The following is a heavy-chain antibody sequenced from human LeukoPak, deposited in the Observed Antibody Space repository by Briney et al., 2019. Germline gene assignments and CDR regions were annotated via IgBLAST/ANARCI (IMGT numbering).Heavy chain of an antibody. CDR2: ISATGRST. V-gene: IGHV3-23*01. CDR3: AKLLSGSFYD. D-gene: IGHD1-26*01. Sequence: GGSLRLSCAVSGFTFSSYGMGWVRQPPGKGLEWVSVISATGRSTDYTDSVKGRFTISRDNSKNTLYLQMKSLRAEDTAVYYCAKLLSGSFYDWGQGTLVTVSS. J-gene: IGHJ4*02. CDR1: GFTFSSYG.